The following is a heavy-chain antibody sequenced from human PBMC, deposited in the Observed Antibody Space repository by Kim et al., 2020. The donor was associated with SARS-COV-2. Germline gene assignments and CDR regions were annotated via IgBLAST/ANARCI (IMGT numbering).Heavy chain of an antibody. J-gene: IGHJ4*02. CDR1: GGSISSSSYY. Sequence: SETLSLTCTVSGGSISSSSYYWGWIRQPPGKGLEWIGSIYYSGSTYYNPSLKSRGTISVDTSKNQFSLKLSSVTAADTAVYYCASGRVVVVAAVDYWGQGAMVAVSS. D-gene: IGHD2-15*01. CDR3: ASGRVVVVAAVDY. CDR2: IYYSGST. V-gene: IGHV4-39*01.